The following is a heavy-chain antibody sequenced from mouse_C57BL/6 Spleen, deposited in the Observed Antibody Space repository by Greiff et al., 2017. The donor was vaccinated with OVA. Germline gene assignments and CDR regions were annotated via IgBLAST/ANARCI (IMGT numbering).Heavy chain of an antibody. V-gene: IGHV1-26*01. Sequence: EVQLQQSGPELVKPGASVKISCKASGYTFTDYYMNWVKQSHGKSLEWIGDINPNNGGTSYNQKFKGKATLTVDKSSSTAYMELRSLTSEDSAVYYCASFYYYGSSPAWFAYWGQGTLVTVSA. CDR3: ASFYYYGSSPAWFAY. CDR1: GYTFTDYY. D-gene: IGHD1-1*01. J-gene: IGHJ3*01. CDR2: INPNNGGT.